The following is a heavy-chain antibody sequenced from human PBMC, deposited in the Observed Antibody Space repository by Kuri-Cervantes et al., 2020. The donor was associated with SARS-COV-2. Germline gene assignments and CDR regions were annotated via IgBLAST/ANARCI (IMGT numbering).Heavy chain of an antibody. CDR1: GFTFSNFG. D-gene: IGHD1-1*01. V-gene: IGHV3-23*01. J-gene: IGHJ3*02. Sequence: GGSLRLSCAASGFTFSNFGMHWIRQTPGKVLEWVLAISGSGGSTYYADPVKGRFTISRDNSKNTLYLQMNILRAEDTSVYYCAKDQRRLPHRGAVDIWGQGTMVTVSS. CDR3: AKDQRRLPHRGAVDI. CDR2: ISGSGGST.